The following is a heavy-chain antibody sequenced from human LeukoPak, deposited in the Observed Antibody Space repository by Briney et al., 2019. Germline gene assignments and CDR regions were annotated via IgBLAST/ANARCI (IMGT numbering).Heavy chain of an antibody. D-gene: IGHD5-12*01. CDR1: GYTFTNYA. V-gene: IGHV1-18*01. CDR2: ISAYNGNT. CDR3: ARVRNSGFRYVDS. J-gene: IGHJ4*02. Sequence: ASVKVSSKASGYTFTNYAISWVRQAPGQGLEWVGWISAYNGNTNYAQKLQGRVTMTTDTSTSTAYMDLRSLRSDDTAVYYCARVRNSGFRYVDSWGQGTLVTVSS.